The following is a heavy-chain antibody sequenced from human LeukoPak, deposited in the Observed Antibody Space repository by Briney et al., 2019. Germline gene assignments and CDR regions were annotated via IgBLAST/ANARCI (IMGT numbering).Heavy chain of an antibody. Sequence: PSETLSLTCTVSGGSISSGDYYWSWIRQPPGKGLEWIGYIYYSGSTYYNPPLKSRVTISVDTSKNQFSLKLSSVTAADTAVYYCARGMVRGVTSRYYFDYWGQGTLVTVSS. D-gene: IGHD3-10*01. J-gene: IGHJ4*02. V-gene: IGHV4-30-4*01. CDR3: ARGMVRGVTSRYYFDY. CDR2: IYYSGST. CDR1: GGSISSGDYY.